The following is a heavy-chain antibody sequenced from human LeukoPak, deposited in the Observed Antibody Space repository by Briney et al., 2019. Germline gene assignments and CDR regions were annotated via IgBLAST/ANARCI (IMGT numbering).Heavy chain of an antibody. CDR2: IYYSGST. CDR1: GGSISSSSYY. J-gene: IGHJ6*03. CDR3: ARRKYGSGSYYFYYYMDV. V-gene: IGHV4-39*01. D-gene: IGHD3-10*01. Sequence: PSETLSLTCTVSGGSISSSSYYWGWIRQPPGKGLEWIGSIYYSGSTYYNPSLKSRVTISVDTSKNQFSLKLSSVTAADTAVYYCARRKYGSGSYYFYYYMDVWGKGTTVTVSS.